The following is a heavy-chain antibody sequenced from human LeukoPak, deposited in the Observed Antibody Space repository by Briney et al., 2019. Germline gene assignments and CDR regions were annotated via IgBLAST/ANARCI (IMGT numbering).Heavy chain of an antibody. J-gene: IGHJ4*02. D-gene: IGHD6-19*01. CDR1: GGTFSIDA. Sequence: SLRVSCKASGGTFSIDAISWVRQAPGQRLEWMGRIIPIIGAANYAQKFQGRVTITTDESTSTPYMELSSLRSEDTAVEHCARDAPGTAVALDYWGQGTLVTVSS. V-gene: IGHV1-69*05. CDR3: ARDAPGTAVALDY. CDR2: IIPIIGAA.